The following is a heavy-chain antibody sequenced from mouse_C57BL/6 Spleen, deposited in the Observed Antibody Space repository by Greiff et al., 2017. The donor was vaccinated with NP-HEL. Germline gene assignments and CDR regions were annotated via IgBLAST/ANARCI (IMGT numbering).Heavy chain of an antibody. V-gene: IGHV14-1*01. CDR3: TLLVLFPSWFAY. J-gene: IGHJ3*01. CDR2: IDPEDGDT. D-gene: IGHD2-10*01. Sequence: VQLQQSGAELVRPGASVKLSCTASGFNIKDYYMHWVKQRPEQGLEWIGRIDPEDGDTEYAPKFQGKATMTADTSSNTAYLQLSSLTSEDTAVYYCTLLVLFPSWFAYWGQGTLVTVSA. CDR1: GFNIKDYY.